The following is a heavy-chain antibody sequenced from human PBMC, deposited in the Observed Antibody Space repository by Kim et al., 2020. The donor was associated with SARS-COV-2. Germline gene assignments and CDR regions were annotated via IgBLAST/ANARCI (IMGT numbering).Heavy chain of an antibody. V-gene: IGHV3-11*06. J-gene: IGHJ4*02. Sequence: VKGRFTISRDNAKNSLYLQMNSLRAEDTAVYYCARGAMVRGVITEYYFDYWGQGTLVTVSS. CDR3: ARGAMVRGVITEYYFDY. D-gene: IGHD3-10*01.